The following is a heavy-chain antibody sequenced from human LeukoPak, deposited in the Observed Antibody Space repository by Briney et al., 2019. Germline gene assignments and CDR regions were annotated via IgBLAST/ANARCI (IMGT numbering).Heavy chain of an antibody. CDR1: GYTFTSYG. CDR2: ISAYSGNT. J-gene: IGHJ4*02. V-gene: IGHV1-18*01. CDR3: ARPIIVGATEEYYFDY. Sequence: GASVKVSCKASGYTFTSYGISWVRQAPGQGLEWMGWISAYSGNTNYAQKLQGRVTMTTDTSTSTAYMELRSLRSDDTAVYYCARPIIVGATEEYYFDYWGQGTLVTVSS. D-gene: IGHD1-26*01.